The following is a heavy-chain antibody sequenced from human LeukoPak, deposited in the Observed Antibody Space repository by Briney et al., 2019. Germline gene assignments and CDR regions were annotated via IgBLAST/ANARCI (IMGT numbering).Heavy chain of an antibody. V-gene: IGHV4-30-4*08. CDR2: IYYSGST. CDR3: AREGIVVVPAAMN. J-gene: IGHJ4*02. Sequence: SETLSLTCTVSGGSTSSGDYYWSWIRQPPGKGLEWIGYIYYSGSTYYNPSLKSRVTISVDTSKNQFSLKLSSVTAADTAVYYCAREGIVVVPAAMNWGQGTLVTVSS. D-gene: IGHD2-2*01. CDR1: GGSTSSGDYY.